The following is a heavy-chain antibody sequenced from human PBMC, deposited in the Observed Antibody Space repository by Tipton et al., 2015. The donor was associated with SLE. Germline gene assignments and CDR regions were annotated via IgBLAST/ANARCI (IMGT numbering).Heavy chain of an antibody. CDR1: GGSISSGDYY. V-gene: IGHV4-30-4*01. CDR2: IYYSGST. J-gene: IGHJ2*01. CDR3: ARPGIAVAGGGWYFDL. D-gene: IGHD6-19*01. Sequence: TLSFTCTVSGGSISSGDYYWSWIRQPPGKGLEWIGYIYYSGSTYYNPSLKSRVTISVDTSKNQFSLKLSSVTAADTAVYYCARPGIAVAGGGWYFDLWGRGTLVTVSS.